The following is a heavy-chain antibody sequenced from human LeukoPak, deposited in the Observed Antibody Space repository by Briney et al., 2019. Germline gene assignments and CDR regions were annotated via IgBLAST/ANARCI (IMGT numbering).Heavy chain of an antibody. D-gene: IGHD3-22*01. CDR1: GFIFSSYA. Sequence: GGSLRLSCAASGFIFSSYAMSWVRQAPGKGLEWVSAISGSGGSTYYADSVKGRFTISRGNSKNTLYLQMNSLRAEDTAVYYCAKGASFYYDSSGDYWGQGTLVTVSS. CDR2: ISGSGGST. V-gene: IGHV3-23*01. J-gene: IGHJ4*02. CDR3: AKGASFYYDSSGDY.